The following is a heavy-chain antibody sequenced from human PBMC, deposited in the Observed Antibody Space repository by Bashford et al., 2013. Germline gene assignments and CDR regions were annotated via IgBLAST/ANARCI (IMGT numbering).Heavy chain of an antibody. Sequence: GSLRLSCAASGFSLRTYSMSWVRQAPDKGLEWVSSVVGGDGAKFYAASVKGRFTISPDLNENTLFLQMNNLRAEDTAVYFCAKDRTPDGKWDIDYWGQGTRVTVSS. CDR1: GFSLRTYS. CDR3: AKDRTPDGKWDIDY. D-gene: IGHD5-24*01. CDR2: VVGGDGAK. J-gene: IGHJ4*02. V-gene: IGHV3-23*01.